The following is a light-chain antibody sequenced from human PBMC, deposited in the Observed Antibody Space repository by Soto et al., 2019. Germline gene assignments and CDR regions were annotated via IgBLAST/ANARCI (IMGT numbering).Light chain of an antibody. CDR2: GAS. V-gene: IGKV3-15*01. Sequence: DIVMTQSPATLSVSPGERATLSCRASQSVSTNLAWYQQKPGQAPRLLIYGASNRATGIPARFSGTGSGTEFTLTISSLQSEDFAVYYCQQNNNWPPFSFGPGTKVDIK. CDR1: QSVSTN. CDR3: QQNNNWPPFS. J-gene: IGKJ3*01.